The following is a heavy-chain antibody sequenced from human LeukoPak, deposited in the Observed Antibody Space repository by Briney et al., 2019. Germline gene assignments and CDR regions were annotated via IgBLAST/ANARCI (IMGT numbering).Heavy chain of an antibody. Sequence: GGSLRLSCAASGFTFSSYSMNWVRQAPGKGLEWVSSISSSSSYIYYADSVKGRFTISRDNAKNSLYLQMNSLRAEDTAVYYCARNSEVRVRGVGNAFDIWGQGTMVTVSS. D-gene: IGHD3-10*01. CDR1: GFTFSSYS. J-gene: IGHJ3*02. V-gene: IGHV3-21*01. CDR2: ISSSSSYI. CDR3: ARNSEVRVRGVGNAFDI.